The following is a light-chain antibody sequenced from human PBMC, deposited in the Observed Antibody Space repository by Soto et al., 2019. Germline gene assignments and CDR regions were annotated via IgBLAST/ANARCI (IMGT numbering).Light chain of an antibody. CDR1: SSDVGAYNR. J-gene: IGLJ1*01. Sequence: QSVLAQPASVSGSPGQSITISCTATSSDVGAYNRVSWYQQRSGKAPKLMVYEVTHRPSGVSNRFSGSKSGNTASLTISGRQAEDEADYYGLSYTISSSYVFGGGTKVTV. V-gene: IGLV2-14*01. CDR3: LSYTISSSYV. CDR2: EVT.